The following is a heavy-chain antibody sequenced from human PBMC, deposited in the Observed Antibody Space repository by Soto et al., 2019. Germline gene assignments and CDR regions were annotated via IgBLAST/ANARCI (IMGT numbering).Heavy chain of an antibody. D-gene: IGHD3-10*01. CDR3: ARVYGSGSLTNWFDP. J-gene: IGHJ5*02. CDR1: GGSSINYL. CDR2: IYYSGTT. Sequence: ALETLSHTCTVSGGSSINYLWSWIRQSPGKGLEWIGYIYYSGTTNYNPSLMSRVTISVDTSKNHFSLKLTSVTAADTAVYYCARVYGSGSLTNWFDPWGRGTLVTVSS. V-gene: IGHV4-59*01.